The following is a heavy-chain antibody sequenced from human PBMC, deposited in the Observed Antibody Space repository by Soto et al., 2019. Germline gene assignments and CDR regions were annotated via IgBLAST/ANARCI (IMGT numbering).Heavy chain of an antibody. J-gene: IGHJ4*02. CDR3: ARGVSAGVDY. Sequence: ASVKVSCKASGYSFTSLDINWVRQTAGQGLEWMGWMQPSTGRTGYAQKFQGRVTMTRDTSINTAYMGLTTLTSDDTAFYYCARGVSAGVDYWGQGTLVTVSS. V-gene: IGHV1-8*01. D-gene: IGHD1-26*01. CDR1: GYSFTSLD. CDR2: MQPSTGRT.